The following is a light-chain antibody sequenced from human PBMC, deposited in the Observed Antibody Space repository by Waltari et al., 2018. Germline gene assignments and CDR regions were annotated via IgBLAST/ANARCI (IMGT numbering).Light chain of an antibody. CDR2: KAS. V-gene: IGKV1-5*03. J-gene: IGKJ1*01. CDR3: QQYYDYSWT. CDR1: PTITSW. Sequence: GDRVSITCRASPTITSWLAWFPQKPGKAPKLLFYKASTLESGVPSRFSGSEPGTDFTLTISSLQPDDIATYYCQQYYDYSWTFGQGTKVEIK.